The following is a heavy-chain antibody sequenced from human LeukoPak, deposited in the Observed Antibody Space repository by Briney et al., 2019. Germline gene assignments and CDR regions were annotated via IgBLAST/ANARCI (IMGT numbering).Heavy chain of an antibody. CDR3: ASSKDLTAIDAFDI. CDR1: GGSFSGYY. J-gene: IGHJ3*02. Sequence: TSETLSLTCAVYGGSFSGYYWSWIRQPPGKGLEWIGYIYYSGSTNYNPSLKSRVTISVDTSKNQFPLKLSSVTAADTAVYYCASSKDLTAIDAFDIWGQGTMVTVSS. V-gene: IGHV4-59*01. D-gene: IGHD5-18*01. CDR2: IYYSGST.